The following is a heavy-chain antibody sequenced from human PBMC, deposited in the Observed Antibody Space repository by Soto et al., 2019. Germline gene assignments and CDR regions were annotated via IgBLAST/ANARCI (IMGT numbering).Heavy chain of an antibody. CDR1: GGSINTFDFS. V-gene: IGHV4-30-2*01. CDR2: IYQSGRT. CDR3: AREMTIFGVAPGGGVDV. J-gene: IGHJ6*02. Sequence: PPETLSLTCAVSGGSINTFDFSWSWIRQPPGRGLEWIGSIYQSGRTYYIPSLKSRVTMSLEKSKNQFSLKINSVVAADTAIYYCAREMTIFGVAPGGGVDVWGQGTTVTVS. D-gene: IGHD3-3*01.